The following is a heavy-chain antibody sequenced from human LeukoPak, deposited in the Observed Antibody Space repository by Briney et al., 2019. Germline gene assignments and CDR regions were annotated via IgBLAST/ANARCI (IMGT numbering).Heavy chain of an antibody. J-gene: IGHJ4*02. CDR2: ISNDGSHK. D-gene: IGHD4-23*01. CDR1: GFPFSSYS. Sequence: GGSLRLSCAASGFPFSSYSMHCVRQAPGNGLEWVAVISNDGSHKYYADSVKGRFIISRDNSKNTLSLQMNTLRPDDTAVFYCARDPNRLADYGGDYFDHWGQGTLVTVSS. CDR3: ARDPNRLADYGGDYFDH. V-gene: IGHV3-30*04.